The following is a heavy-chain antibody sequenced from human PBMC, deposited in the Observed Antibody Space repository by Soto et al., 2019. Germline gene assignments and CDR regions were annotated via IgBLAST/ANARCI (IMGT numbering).Heavy chain of an antibody. CDR3: AKDPSSSGWYYYGMDV. CDR2: ISYDGSNK. D-gene: IGHD6-19*01. CDR1: GFTFSSYG. J-gene: IGHJ6*02. V-gene: IGHV3-30*18. Sequence: PGGSLRLSCAASGFTFSSYGMHWVRQAPGKGLEWVAVISYDGSNKYYADSVKGRFTISRDNSKNTLYLQMNSLRAEDTAVYYCAKDPSSSGWYYYGMDVWGQGATVTVSS.